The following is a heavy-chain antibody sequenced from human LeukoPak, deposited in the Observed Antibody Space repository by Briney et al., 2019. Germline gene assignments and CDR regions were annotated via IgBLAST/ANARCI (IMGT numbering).Heavy chain of an antibody. CDR3: ARSPSVCYDFWRGTMPDYYYYCMDV. Sequence: SETLSLTCTVSTGSISSYYGTWIRQPPGKELEGSGYVHCSERTKSSTSLKSRVTITIDTSKSQFSLKLSSVTAADTAVYYRARSPSVCYDFWRGTMPDYYYYCMDVGGKGTTVTVSS. CDR2: VHCSERT. V-gene: IGHV4-59*01. D-gene: IGHD3-3*01. J-gene: IGHJ6*03. CDR1: TGSISSYY.